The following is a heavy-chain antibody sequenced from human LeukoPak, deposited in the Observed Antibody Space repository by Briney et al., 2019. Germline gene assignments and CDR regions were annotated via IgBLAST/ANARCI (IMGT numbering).Heavy chain of an antibody. V-gene: IGHV5-51*01. J-gene: IGHJ6*02. CDR2: IFPYGSDT. Sequence: AFLKICSVASGSSISDYWNWRRRHLPQEGLEWGGIIFPYGSDTNYSPSFQGPVKISADMSISTAYLQWSSLKASDSAMYYCARHWLAGCIGGRCFTSVHYYGMDVWGRGTTVTVSS. CDR1: GSSISDYW. D-gene: IGHD2-15*01. CDR3: ARHWLAGCIGGRCFTSVHYYGMDV.